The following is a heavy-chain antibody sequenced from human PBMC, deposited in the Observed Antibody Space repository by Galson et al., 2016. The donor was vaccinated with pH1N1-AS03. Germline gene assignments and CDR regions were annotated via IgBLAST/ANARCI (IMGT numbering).Heavy chain of an antibody. CDR3: AKEVGSSGWFDACDL. CDR1: GFSFSTYW. CDR2: INGDATTT. D-gene: IGHD6-19*01. J-gene: IGHJ3*01. V-gene: IGHV3-74*01. Sequence: SLRLSCAASGFSFSTYWMYWVRQAPGKGLVWLARINGDATTTNYADSVGGRFTISRDNAKNTLHLQMNSLRVEGTANYFCAKEVGSSGWFDACDLWGQGTVVTVSS.